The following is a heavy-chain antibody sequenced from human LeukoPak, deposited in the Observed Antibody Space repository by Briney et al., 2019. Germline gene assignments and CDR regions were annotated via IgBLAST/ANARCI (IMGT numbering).Heavy chain of an antibody. D-gene: IGHD6-13*01. CDR2: IYSGGST. V-gene: IGHV3-53*01. CDR1: GFTVSSNY. J-gene: IGHJ1*01. CDR3: IREIAARH. Sequence: GGSLRLSCAASGFTVSSNYMSWVRQAPGKGLEWVSVIYSGGSTYYADSVKGRFTISRDNIRNSLYLQMNSLRVEDTAVYYSIREIAARHWGQGTLVTVSS.